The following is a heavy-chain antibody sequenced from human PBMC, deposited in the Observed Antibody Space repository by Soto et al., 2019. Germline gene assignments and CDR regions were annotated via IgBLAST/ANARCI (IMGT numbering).Heavy chain of an antibody. CDR2: IKQDGSEK. V-gene: IGHV3-7*01. Sequence: LRLSCAASGFTFSRYWMNWVRQAPGKGLEWVANIKQDGSEKNYVDSVEGRFTISRDNAKNSVFLQMNSLRAEDTAVYFCARDGGYNYGSGNFYNDYWGQGTLVTVSS. J-gene: IGHJ4*02. D-gene: IGHD3-10*01. CDR3: ARDGGYNYGSGNFYNDY. CDR1: GFTFSRYW.